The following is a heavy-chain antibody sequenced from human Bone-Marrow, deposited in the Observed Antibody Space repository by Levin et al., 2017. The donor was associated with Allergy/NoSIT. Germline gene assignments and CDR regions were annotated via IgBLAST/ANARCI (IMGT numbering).Heavy chain of an antibody. CDR3: ASFESSIYYYGMDV. J-gene: IGHJ6*02. Sequence: KISCKASGGTFSSYTISWVRQAPGQGLEWMGRIIPILGIANYAQKFQGRVTITADKSTSTAYMELSSLRSEDTAVYYCASFESSIYYYGMDVWGQGTTVTVSS. CDR2: IIPILGIA. D-gene: IGHD3-9*01. V-gene: IGHV1-69*02. CDR1: GGTFSSYT.